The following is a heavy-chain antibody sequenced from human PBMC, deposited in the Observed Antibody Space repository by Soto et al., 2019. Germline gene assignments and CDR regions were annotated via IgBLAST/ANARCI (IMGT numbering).Heavy chain of an antibody. J-gene: IGHJ4*02. CDR2: IWYDGSNK. Sequence: QPAGSMRLSCAASGLTFKIYGMPWVRQNTGKGLEWVAVIWYDGSNKYYAGSVKGRFTISRDNSKNTLYLQMNSLRAEDTAVYYCARGANEGWLVPGFDFLVQGTLDTVSS. D-gene: IGHD6-19*01. CDR1: GLTFKIYG. CDR3: ARGANEGWLVPGFDF. V-gene: IGHV3-33*01.